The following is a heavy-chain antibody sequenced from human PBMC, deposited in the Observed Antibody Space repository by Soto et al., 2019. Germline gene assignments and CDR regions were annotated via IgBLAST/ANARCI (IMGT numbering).Heavy chain of an antibody. CDR1: GYSFISHY. V-gene: IGHV1-46*01. CDR3: ARDYLSSKLSLSYFDF. CDR2: INPSGGSA. J-gene: IGHJ4*02. Sequence: QVQLVQSGAEVTRPGASVKVSCKASGYSFISHYIHWVRQAPGQGLEWMGFINPSGGSATLAQKFQGRVTMTRDTSTTTVYMELSSLRSEDAAVYYCARDYLSSKLSLSYFDFWGQGTRVTVSS. D-gene: IGHD2-2*01.